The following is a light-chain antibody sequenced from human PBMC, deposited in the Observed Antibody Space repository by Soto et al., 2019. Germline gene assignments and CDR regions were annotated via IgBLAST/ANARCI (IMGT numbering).Light chain of an antibody. V-gene: IGKV1-39*01. CDR3: QQSYSVPIT. J-gene: IGKJ5*01. CDR1: QSISSY. CDR2: AAS. Sequence: DIQMTQSPSSLSASVGDRFTITFRASQSISSYLNWYQQKPGKAPKFLIHAASNLQSGVPSRFSGSGSGTEFTLTINSLQPEDFATYYCQQSYSVPITFGQGTRLEIK.